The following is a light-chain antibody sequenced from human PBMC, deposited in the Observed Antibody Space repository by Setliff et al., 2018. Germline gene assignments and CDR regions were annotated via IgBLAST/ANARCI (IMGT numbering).Light chain of an antibody. CDR1: QSVKNN. CDR3: QHYNNWPFT. V-gene: IGKV3-15*01. J-gene: IGKJ3*01. CDR2: SAS. Sequence: EIVMTQSPVTLSVSPGERATLSCRASQSVKNNLAWYQQRPGQAPRLLLFSASTRATGVPARFSGSGSGKEFILTISSLQSEDSAIYYCQHYNNWPFTFGPGTKVDIK.